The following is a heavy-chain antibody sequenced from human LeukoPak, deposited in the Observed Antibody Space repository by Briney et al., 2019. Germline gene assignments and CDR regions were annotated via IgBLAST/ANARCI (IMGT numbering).Heavy chain of an antibody. J-gene: IGHJ4*02. Sequence: WASVKVSCKASGYTFTSYGISWVRQAPGQGLEWMGGIIPIFGTANYAQKFQGRVTITAAESTRTAYMELRTLRSEDTAIYYCARGSGETGGYYYVYWGRGTPVTVSS. CDR1: GYTFTSYG. V-gene: IGHV1-69*13. CDR3: ARGSGETGGYYYVY. CDR2: IIPIFGTA. D-gene: IGHD3-22*01.